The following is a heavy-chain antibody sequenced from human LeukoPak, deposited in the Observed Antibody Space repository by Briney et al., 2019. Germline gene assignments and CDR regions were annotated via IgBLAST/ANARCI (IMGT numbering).Heavy chain of an antibody. V-gene: IGHV3-9*03. CDR1: GFPFDDYA. J-gene: IGHJ4*02. Sequence: PGGSLRLSCAASGFPFDDYAMHWVRQAPGKGLGWVSGISWNGGSIGYADSVKGRFTISRDNAKNSLYLQMNSLRAEDMALYYCAKGQLWLRDYFDYWGQGTLVTVSS. CDR3: AKGQLWLRDYFDY. CDR2: ISWNGGSI. D-gene: IGHD5-18*01.